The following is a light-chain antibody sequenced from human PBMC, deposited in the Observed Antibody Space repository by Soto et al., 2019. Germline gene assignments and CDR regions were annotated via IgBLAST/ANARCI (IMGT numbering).Light chain of an antibody. CDR1: SSNIGAGYD. CDR3: QSYDSSLSGFYV. J-gene: IGLJ1*01. Sequence: QSVLTQPPSVSGAPGQRVTISCTGSSSNIGAGYDVHWCQQVPGTAPKLLIYGDSNRPSGVPDRFSGSKSGTSASLAITGLQAEDEADYYCQSYDSSLSGFYVFGTGTKVTVL. V-gene: IGLV1-40*01. CDR2: GDS.